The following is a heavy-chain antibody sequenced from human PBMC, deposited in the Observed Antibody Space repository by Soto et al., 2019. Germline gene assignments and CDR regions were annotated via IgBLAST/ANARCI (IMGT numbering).Heavy chain of an antibody. CDR3: ARAGSENDY. Sequence: EVQLVESGGVLVQPGESLRLSCAASGFTFSNYWMSWVRQAPGKGLEWVANIKQDGGERNYVDSVKGRFTIARDNAKNSLSLQLSSLRAEDTAVYYCARAGSENDYWGQGTLVTVSS. V-gene: IGHV3-7*05. CDR1: GFTFSNYW. J-gene: IGHJ4*02. CDR2: IKQDGGER. D-gene: IGHD3-10*01.